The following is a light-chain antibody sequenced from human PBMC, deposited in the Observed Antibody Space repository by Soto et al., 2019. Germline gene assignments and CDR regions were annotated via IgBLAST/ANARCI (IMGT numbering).Light chain of an antibody. CDR1: QSINNY. J-gene: IGKJ1*01. CDR3: QQYNSYWT. Sequence: DIQMTQSPSSLSASVGDRVTITCRASQSINNYLNWYQQKPGKAPKLLIYVASSLQSGVPSRFSGSGSGTEFTLTISSLQPEDFATYFCQQYNSYWTFGQGTKVDIK. V-gene: IGKV1-39*01. CDR2: VAS.